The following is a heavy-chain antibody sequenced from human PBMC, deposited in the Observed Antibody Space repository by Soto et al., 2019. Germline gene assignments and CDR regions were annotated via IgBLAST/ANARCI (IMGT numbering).Heavy chain of an antibody. CDR3: ARGHGPKNWFDP. CDR2: TYYRSRWYN. CDR1: GDSVSSNSAA. J-gene: IGHJ5*02. Sequence: SQTLSLTCAISGDSVSSNSAAWNWIRLSPSRGLEWLARTYYRSRWYNDYAVSVRSRITVNPDTSKNQFSLQLTSVTPEDTAVYYCARGHGPKNWFDPWGQGTLVTVSS. V-gene: IGHV6-1*01.